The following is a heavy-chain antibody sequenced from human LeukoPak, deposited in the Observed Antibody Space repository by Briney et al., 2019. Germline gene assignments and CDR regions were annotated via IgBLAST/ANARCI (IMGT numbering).Heavy chain of an antibody. CDR1: GFTFSIYA. Sequence: PGGSLRLSCAASGFTFSIYAMHGVRQAPGKGVEGGAVISYDGSNKYCADSVKWRFTISRDNSKNTMYLQMTSLRAEETAVYYCARDDYVWGVNYYYYYMAVWGKGTTVTVSS. CDR3: ARDDYVWGVNYYYYYMAV. V-gene: IGHV3-30*04. J-gene: IGHJ6*03. CDR2: ISYDGSNK. D-gene: IGHD3-16*01.